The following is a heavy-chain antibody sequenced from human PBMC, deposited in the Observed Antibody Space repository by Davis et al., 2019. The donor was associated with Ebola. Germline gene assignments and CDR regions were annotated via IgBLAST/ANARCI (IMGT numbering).Heavy chain of an antibody. V-gene: IGHV1-18*01. J-gene: IGHJ6*04. CDR1: GYTFTSYG. CDR2: ISAYNGNT. CDR3: ASSVGSSSSAYYYYGMDV. Sequence: ASVKVSCKASGYTFTSYGISWVRQAPGQGLEWMGWISAYNGNTNYAQKLQGRVTMTTDTSTSTAYMELRSLRSDDTAVYYCASSVGSSSSAYYYYGMDVWGKGTTVTVSS. D-gene: IGHD6-6*01.